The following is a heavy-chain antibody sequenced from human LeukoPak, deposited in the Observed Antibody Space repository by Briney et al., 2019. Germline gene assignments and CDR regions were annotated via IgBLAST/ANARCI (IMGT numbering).Heavy chain of an antibody. Sequence: PSETLSLTCTLSGGSMSDNFWNWIRQPAGKGLEWVGRIYPAGFTSYNPSLKSRLTMSIDTSKSQFSLRLRSVSAADTAVYYCARCSYYGAGNSPYDLWGQGTLVTVSS. CDR2: IYPAGFT. D-gene: IGHD3-10*01. CDR3: ARCSYYGAGNSPYDL. J-gene: IGHJ4*02. V-gene: IGHV4-4*07. CDR1: GGSMSDNF.